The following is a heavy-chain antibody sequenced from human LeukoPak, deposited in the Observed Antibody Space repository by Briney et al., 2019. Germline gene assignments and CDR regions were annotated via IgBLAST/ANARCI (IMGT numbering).Heavy chain of an antibody. CDR3: ASLQWLASTTSDY. J-gene: IGHJ4*02. Sequence: GASVKVSCKASGYTFTGYYMHWVRQAPGQGLEWMGWINPNSGGTNYAQKFQGRVTMTRDTPISTAYMELSRLRSDDTAVYYCASLQWLASTTSDYWGQGTLVTVSS. D-gene: IGHD6-19*01. CDR1: GYTFTGYY. V-gene: IGHV1-2*02. CDR2: INPNSGGT.